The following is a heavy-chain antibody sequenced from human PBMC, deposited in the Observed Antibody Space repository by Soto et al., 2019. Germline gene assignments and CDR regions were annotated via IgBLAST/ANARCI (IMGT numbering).Heavy chain of an antibody. Sequence: SETLSLTCTVSGGSISSYYWSWIRQPPGKGLEWIGYIYYSGSTNYNPSLKSRVTISVDTSKNQFSLRLSSVTAADTAVYYCARGRLWWFFDYWCQGTLVTVSS. J-gene: IGHJ4*02. V-gene: IGHV4-59*01. CDR1: GGSISSYY. D-gene: IGHD2-21*01. CDR3: ARGRLWWFFDY. CDR2: IYYSGST.